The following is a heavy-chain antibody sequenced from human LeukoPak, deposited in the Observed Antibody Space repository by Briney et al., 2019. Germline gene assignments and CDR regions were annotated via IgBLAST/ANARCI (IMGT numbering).Heavy chain of an antibody. J-gene: IGHJ6*03. CDR1: GGSISSYY. CDR2: IYYGGST. CDR3: ARVTMVRGVIFSYYYYMDV. Sequence: SETLSLTCTVSGGSISSYYWGWIRQPPGKGLEWIGSIYYGGSTYHNPSLKSRVTISVDTSKNQFSLKLSSVTAADTAVYYCARVTMVRGVIFSYYYYMDVWGKGTTVTVSS. D-gene: IGHD3-10*01. V-gene: IGHV4-39*07.